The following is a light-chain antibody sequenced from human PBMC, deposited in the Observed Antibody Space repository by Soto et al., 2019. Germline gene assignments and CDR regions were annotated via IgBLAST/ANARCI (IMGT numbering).Light chain of an antibody. CDR3: RSYTLSTTRV. V-gene: IGLV2-14*01. CDR2: EVT. CDR1: SSDVGCYNF. J-gene: IGLJ1*01. Sequence: QSVLTQPASVSGSPGQSITISCTGTSSDVGCYNFVSWYQQHPGKAPKLIIYEVTTRPSGVSNRFSGSKSANTASQTISGLQADDEADYYCRSYTLSTTRVFGTGTKVTVL.